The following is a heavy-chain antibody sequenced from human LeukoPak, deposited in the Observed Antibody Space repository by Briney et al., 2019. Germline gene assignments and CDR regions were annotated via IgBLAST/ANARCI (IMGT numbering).Heavy chain of an antibody. V-gene: IGHV4-39*07. J-gene: IGHJ5*02. CDR3: ARESEGWFDP. Sequence: SETLSLTCTVSGASFSSGDQYWNWIRQSPGKGLEWIGSIHPSGRLYNNPSLESRVTISIDTSKNQFSLKLSSVTAADTAVYYCARESEGWFDPWGQGTLVTVSS. CDR1: GASFSSGDQY. CDR2: IHPSGRL.